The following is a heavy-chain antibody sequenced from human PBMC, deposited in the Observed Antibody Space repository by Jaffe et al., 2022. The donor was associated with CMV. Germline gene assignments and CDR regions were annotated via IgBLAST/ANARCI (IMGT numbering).Heavy chain of an antibody. J-gene: IGHJ4*02. D-gene: IGHD3-10*01. CDR2: ISYDGSQK. Sequence: QVQLMESGGGVVQPGRSLRLSCAASGFTLSPYAVHWVRQAPGKGLEWVAHISYDGSQKTYADSLKGRFTISRDSSKNTVSLQMTSLRAEDTAVYYCATFGEWPIDYWGQGTLVTVSS. CDR1: GFTLSPYA. V-gene: IGHV3-30*03. CDR3: ATFGEWPIDY.